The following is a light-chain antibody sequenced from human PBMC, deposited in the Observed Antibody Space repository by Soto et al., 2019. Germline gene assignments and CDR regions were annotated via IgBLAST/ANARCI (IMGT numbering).Light chain of an antibody. Sequence: DIQMTQSPSTLSASVGDRVTITSRASQSISSWLAWYQQKPGKAPKLLIYKASSLEGGVPSRFSGSGSGIEFTLTINSLQPDDFAAYYCQQSYRYPWTFGQGTKVEIK. J-gene: IGKJ1*01. V-gene: IGKV1-5*03. CDR3: QQSYRYPWT. CDR1: QSISSW. CDR2: KAS.